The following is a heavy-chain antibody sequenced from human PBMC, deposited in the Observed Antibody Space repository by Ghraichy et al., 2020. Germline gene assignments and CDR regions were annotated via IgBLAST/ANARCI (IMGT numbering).Heavy chain of an antibody. CDR3: ARRMTAVTTSYLFPFAY. Sequence: SETLSLTCAVYGGSFSGYYWSWIRQPPGKGLEWIGEIIHSGSTNYNPSLKGRVTISVDTSKNQFSLNLSSVTAADTAVYYCARRMTAVTTSYLFPFAYWGQGTLVTVSS. CDR1: GGSFSGYY. V-gene: IGHV4-34*12. D-gene: IGHD4-17*01. CDR2: IIHSGST. J-gene: IGHJ4*02.